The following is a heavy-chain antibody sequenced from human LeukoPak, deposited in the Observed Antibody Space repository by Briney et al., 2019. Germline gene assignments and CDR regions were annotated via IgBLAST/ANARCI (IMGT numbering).Heavy chain of an antibody. D-gene: IGHD6-13*01. V-gene: IGHV4-30-2*01. CDR2: IYHSGST. J-gene: IGHJ4*02. CDR1: GGSISSGGYS. Sequence: SETLSLTCAVSGGSISSGGYSWSWIRQPPGKGLEWIGYIYHSGSTNYNPSLKSRVTMSVDTSKNQFSLKLSSVAAADTAVYYCAREAAAATDYWGQGTLVTVSS. CDR3: AREAAAATDY.